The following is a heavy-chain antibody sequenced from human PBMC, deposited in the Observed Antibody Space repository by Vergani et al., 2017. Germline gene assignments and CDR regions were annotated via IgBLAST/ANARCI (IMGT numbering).Heavy chain of an antibody. Sequence: QVQLVQSAAEVKKPGSSVKVSCKASGGTFSSYAISWVRQAPGQGLEWMGRIVPIFGTANYAQKFQGRVTITADESTSTAYMELSSLRSEDTAVYYCAEDGPYATGYRVFDCWNRGTLVTVSS. CDR1: GGTFSSYA. J-gene: IGHJ4*02. D-gene: IGHD2-8*01. CDR3: AEDGPYATGYRVFDC. V-gene: IGHV1-69*13. CDR2: IVPIFGTA.